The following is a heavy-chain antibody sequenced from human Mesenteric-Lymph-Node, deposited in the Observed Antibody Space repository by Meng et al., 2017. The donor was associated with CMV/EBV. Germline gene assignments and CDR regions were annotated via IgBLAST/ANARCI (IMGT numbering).Heavy chain of an antibody. CDR2: INPNNGAT. D-gene: IGHD3-16*01. CDR1: GYTFTGYY. Sequence: ASVKVSCKASGYTFTGYYMHWVRQAPGQGLEWVGWINPNNGATNYAQNFQGRATMTTDTSISTAYMELSGLRSDDTALYYCARPGGGLDYWGQGTLVTVSS. V-gene: IGHV1-2*02. CDR3: ARPGGGLDY. J-gene: IGHJ4*02.